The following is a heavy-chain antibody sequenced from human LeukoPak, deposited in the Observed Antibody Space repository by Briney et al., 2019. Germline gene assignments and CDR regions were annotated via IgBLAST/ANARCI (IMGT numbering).Heavy chain of an antibody. Sequence: GRSLRLSCAASGFTFSSYAMHWVRQAPGKGLEWVAVISYDGSNKYYADSVKGRFTISRDNSKNTLYLQMNSLRAEDTAVYYCARVVRITMVRGVIHYYYYMDVWGKGTTVTTSS. V-gene: IGHV3-30*04. CDR1: GFTFSSYA. CDR3: ARVVRITMVRGVIHYYYYMDV. J-gene: IGHJ6*03. D-gene: IGHD3-10*01. CDR2: ISYDGSNK.